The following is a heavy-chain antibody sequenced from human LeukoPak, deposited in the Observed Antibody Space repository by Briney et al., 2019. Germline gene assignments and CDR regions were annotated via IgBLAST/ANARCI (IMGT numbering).Heavy chain of an antibody. CDR3: ARSIFGVVIRWFDP. D-gene: IGHD3-3*01. Sequence: ASVKVSCKASGYTFTSYAMNWVRQAPGQGLEWMGWINTNTGNPTYAQGFTGRFVLSLDTSVSTAYLQISSLKAEDTAVYYCARSIFGVVIRWFDPWGQGTLVTVSS. J-gene: IGHJ5*02. CDR2: INTNTGNP. CDR1: GYTFTSYA. V-gene: IGHV7-4-1*02.